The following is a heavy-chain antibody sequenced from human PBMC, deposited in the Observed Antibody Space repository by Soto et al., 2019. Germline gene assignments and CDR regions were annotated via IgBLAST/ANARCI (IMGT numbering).Heavy chain of an antibody. V-gene: IGHV3-23*01. D-gene: IGHD2-8*01. Sequence: PGGSLRLSFAASGFIFSSYAMSWVRQAPGKGLEWVSAISGSGGSTTYADSVKGRFTISRDNSQNTLYLQMNSLRAEDTAVYYCAKDLCTNVVCCYNNWGQGTLVTVSS. CDR3: AKDLCTNVVCCYNN. CDR1: GFIFSSYA. J-gene: IGHJ4*02. CDR2: ISGSGGST.